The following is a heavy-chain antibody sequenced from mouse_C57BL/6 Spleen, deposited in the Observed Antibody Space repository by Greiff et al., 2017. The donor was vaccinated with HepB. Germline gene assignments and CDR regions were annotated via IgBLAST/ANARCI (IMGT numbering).Heavy chain of an antibody. Sequence: VQLQQPGAELVMPGASVKLSCKASGYTFTSYWMHWVKQRPGQGLEWIGEIDPSDSYTNYNQKFKGKSTLTVDKSSSTAYMQLSSLTSEDSAVYYCARGYYGSSEYWYFDVWGTGTTVTVSS. CDR3: ARGYYGSSEYWYFDV. CDR2: IDPSDSYT. J-gene: IGHJ1*03. V-gene: IGHV1-69*01. D-gene: IGHD1-1*01. CDR1: GYTFTSYW.